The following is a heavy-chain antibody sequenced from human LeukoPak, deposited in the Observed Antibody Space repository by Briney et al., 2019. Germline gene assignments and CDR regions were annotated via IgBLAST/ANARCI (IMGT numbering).Heavy chain of an antibody. CDR2: IYDSGNT. V-gene: IGHV4-59*01. J-gene: IGHJ3*02. CDR3: AREPTDAFDI. Sequence: SETLPLTCTVSGGSLSAYYWNWIRQPPGKGLEWIGNIYDSGNTNYNPSLESRVTISVDTSKKQFSLKLTSVTAADTAVYYCAREPTDAFDIWGQGTMVTVSS. CDR1: GGSLSAYY.